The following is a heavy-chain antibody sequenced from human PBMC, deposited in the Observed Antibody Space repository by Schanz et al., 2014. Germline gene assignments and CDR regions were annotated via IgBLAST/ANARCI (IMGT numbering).Heavy chain of an antibody. V-gene: IGHV3-23*01. J-gene: IGHJ4*02. CDR3: AKRNHDMQSLPLDY. CDR1: GFTFRVFA. D-gene: IGHD3-9*01. Sequence: EVQLLESGGTVVQPGGSLRVSCAASGFTFRVFAMNWVRQAPGKGLEWVSIITGSGATYYADSVKGRFTISRDNSKNTLYLQMNRLSAEDTAVYYCAKRNHDMQSLPLDYWGQGTLVIVSS. CDR2: ITGSGAT.